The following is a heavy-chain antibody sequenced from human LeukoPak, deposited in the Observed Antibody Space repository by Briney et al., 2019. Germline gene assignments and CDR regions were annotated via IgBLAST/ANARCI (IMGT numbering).Heavy chain of an antibody. V-gene: IGHV3-7*03. CDR2: IKQDGSEK. Sequence: GGSLRLSCAASGFTFSSYWMSWVRQAPGKGLEWVANIKQDGSEKYYVDSVKGRFTISRDNAKNSLYLQMNSLRADDTAVYYCARDRKWFGDGRNYYYMDVWGKGTTVTVSS. D-gene: IGHD3-10*01. CDR3: ARDRKWFGDGRNYYYMDV. J-gene: IGHJ6*03. CDR1: GFTFSSYW.